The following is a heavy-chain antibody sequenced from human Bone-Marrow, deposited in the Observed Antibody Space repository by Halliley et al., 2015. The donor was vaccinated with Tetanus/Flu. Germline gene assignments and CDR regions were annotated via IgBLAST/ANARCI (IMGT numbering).Heavy chain of an antibody. CDR1: GFTFSTYG. CDR3: ARRYGEYDRAFYGMDV. J-gene: IGHJ6*02. CDR2: IWYEGSNK. D-gene: IGHD4-17*01. V-gene: IGHV3-33*01. Sequence: SLRLSCTASGFTFSTYGMHWVRQAPGKGLEWVAVIWYEGSNKYYADSVKGRFTISRDNSKNTLYLQMNSLRVEDTAVYYCARRYGEYDRAFYGMDVWGQGTTVTVSS.